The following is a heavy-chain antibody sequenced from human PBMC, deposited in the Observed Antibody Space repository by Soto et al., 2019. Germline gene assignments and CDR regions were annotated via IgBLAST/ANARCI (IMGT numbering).Heavy chain of an antibody. CDR2: ISYDGSNE. Sequence: QVQLVESGGGVVQPGRSLRLSCAASEFTFKNYAMHWVRQAPGKGLEWVAGISYDGSNEDYADSVKGRFTISRDNSNHTLYLQIHSLRAEDTALYYCARDPSYGDHSGLFHYSYGMDVWGQGTVVTVSS. V-gene: IGHV3-30*04. CDR1: EFTFKNYA. J-gene: IGHJ6*02. CDR3: ARDPSYGDHSGLFHYSYGMDV. D-gene: IGHD4-17*01.